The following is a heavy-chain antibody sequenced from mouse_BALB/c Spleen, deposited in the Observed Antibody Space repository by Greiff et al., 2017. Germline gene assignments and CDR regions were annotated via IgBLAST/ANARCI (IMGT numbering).Heavy chain of an antibody. J-gene: IGHJ4*01. Sequence: QVQLQQSGAELVRPGSSVKISCKASGYAFRSYWMNWVKQRPGQGLEWIGQIYPGDGDTNYNGKFKGKATLTADKSSSTAYMQLSSLTSEDSAVYFCARSYDRISYAMDYWGQGTSVTVSS. D-gene: IGHD2-14*01. CDR1: GYAFRSYW. V-gene: IGHV1-80*01. CDR3: ARSYDRISYAMDY. CDR2: IYPGDGDT.